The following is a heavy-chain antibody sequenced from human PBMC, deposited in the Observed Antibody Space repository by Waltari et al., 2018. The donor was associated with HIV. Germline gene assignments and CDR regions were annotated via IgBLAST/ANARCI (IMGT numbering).Heavy chain of an antibody. D-gene: IGHD3-22*01. J-gene: IGHJ4*02. CDR1: GGSIRSGGYS. CDR3: ARGRYYDSSGYYYYYFDY. V-gene: IGHV4-30-2*01. Sequence: QLQLQESGSGLVKPSQTLSLTCAVSGGSIRSGGYSWSWIRHTPGKGLEWIGYIYHSGSTYYNPSLKSRVTISVDRSKNQFSLKLSSVTAADTAVYYCARGRYYDSSGYYYYYFDYWGQGTLVTVSS. CDR2: IYHSGST.